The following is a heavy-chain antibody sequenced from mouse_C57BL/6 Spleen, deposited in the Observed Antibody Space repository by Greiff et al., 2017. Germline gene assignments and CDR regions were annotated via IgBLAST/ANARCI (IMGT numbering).Heavy chain of an antibody. CDR2: IYPGDGDT. V-gene: IGHV1-82*01. Sequence: QVQLQQSGPELVKPGASVKISCKASGYAFSSSWMNWVKQRPGKGLEWIGRIYPGDGDTNYNGKFKGKATLTADKSSSTAYMQLSSLTSEDSAVXFCAREGQLRLLDYWGQGTTLTVSS. D-gene: IGHD3-2*02. J-gene: IGHJ2*01. CDR1: GYAFSSSW. CDR3: AREGQLRLLDY.